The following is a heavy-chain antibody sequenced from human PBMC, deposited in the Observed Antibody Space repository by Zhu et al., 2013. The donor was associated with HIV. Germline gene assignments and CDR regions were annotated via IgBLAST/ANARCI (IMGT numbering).Heavy chain of an antibody. Sequence: QVQLVQSGAEVKKPGASVKVSCKASGYTFTAYYIHWVRQAPGQGLEWMGWINPNSGATNFAQNFQGRVTMTRDTSITTAYMDLTRLTSDDTAVYYCARGGDFDNWGQGTALVVSS. CDR3: ARGGDFDN. V-gene: IGHV1-2*02. CDR1: GYTFTAYY. J-gene: IGHJ4*03. CDR2: INPNSGAT.